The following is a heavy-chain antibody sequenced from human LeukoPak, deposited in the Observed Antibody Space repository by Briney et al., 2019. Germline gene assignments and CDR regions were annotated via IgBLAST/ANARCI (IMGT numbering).Heavy chain of an antibody. CDR2: IYYSGST. V-gene: IGHV4-59*01. CDR1: GGSISSYY. CDR3: ASALQTYYYYYMDV. Sequence: PSETLSLTCTVSGGSISSYYWSWIRQPPGKGLEWIGYIYYSGSTNYNPSLKSRVTISVDTSKNQFSLKLSSVTAADTAVYYCASALQTYYYYYMDVWGKGTTVTVSS. J-gene: IGHJ6*03. D-gene: IGHD5-24*01.